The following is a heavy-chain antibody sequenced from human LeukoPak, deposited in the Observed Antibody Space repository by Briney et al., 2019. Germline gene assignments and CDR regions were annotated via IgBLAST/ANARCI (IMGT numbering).Heavy chain of an antibody. D-gene: IGHD3-10*01. CDR2: INPSNHRT. CDR3: ARVQAMVRGVIIRSPFDY. Sequence: ASVKVSCKASGYIFTNYYIHWVRQAPGQGLEWMGLINPSNHRTNYAQRFQGKVTMTRDMSTSTAYMELRSLRSDDTAVYYCARVQAMVRGVIIRSPFDYWGQGTLVTVSS. V-gene: IGHV1-46*01. J-gene: IGHJ4*02. CDR1: GYIFTNYY.